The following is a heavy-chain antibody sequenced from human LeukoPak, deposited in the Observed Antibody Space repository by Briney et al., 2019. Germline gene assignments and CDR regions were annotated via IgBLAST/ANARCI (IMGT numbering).Heavy chain of an antibody. D-gene: IGHD2-2*01. CDR3: ARSRDYCSSTSCYLNTFDI. V-gene: IGHV4-4*07. CDR2: IYTSGST. CDR1: GGSISSYY. Sequence: SETLSLTCTVSGGSISSYYWSWIRQPAGKGLEWIGRIYTSGSTNYNPSLKSRVTMSVDTSKNQFSLKLSSVTAADTAVYYCARSRDYCSSTSCYLNTFDIWGQGTMVTVSS. J-gene: IGHJ3*02.